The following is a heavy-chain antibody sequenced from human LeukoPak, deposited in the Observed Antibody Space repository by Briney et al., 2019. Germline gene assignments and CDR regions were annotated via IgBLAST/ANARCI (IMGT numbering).Heavy chain of an antibody. D-gene: IGHD4/OR15-4a*01. J-gene: IGHJ4*02. Sequence: GGSLRLSCAASGFTLKDHWMSWVRQTPEKGLEWVANIKQDGREKYYVDSVKGRFTISRDNAENSLFLQMNSLRAEDTAIYYCARSQTDYRKYYFDYWGQGVLVTVSS. CDR1: GFTLKDHW. CDR2: IKQDGREK. V-gene: IGHV3-7*03. CDR3: ARSQTDYRKYYFDY.